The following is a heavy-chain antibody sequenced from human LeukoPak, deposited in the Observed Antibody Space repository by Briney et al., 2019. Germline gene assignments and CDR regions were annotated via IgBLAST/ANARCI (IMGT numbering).Heavy chain of an antibody. V-gene: IGHV4-34*01. Sequence: SETLSLTCAVYGGSFSGYYWSWIRQPPRKGLEWIGEINHSGSTNYNPSLKSRVTISVDTSKNQFSLKLSSVTAADTAVYYCARDRWLHLYFDYWGQGTLVTVSS. CDR1: GGSFSGYY. CDR3: ARDRWLHLYFDY. J-gene: IGHJ4*02. D-gene: IGHD5-24*01. CDR2: INHSGST.